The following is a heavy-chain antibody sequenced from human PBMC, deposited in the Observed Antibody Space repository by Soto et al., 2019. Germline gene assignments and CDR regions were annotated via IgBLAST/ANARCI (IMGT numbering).Heavy chain of an antibody. CDR2: VSYSGAT. J-gene: IGHJ3*02. CDR3: AGEPVSGPKAHTVDI. D-gene: IGHD6-19*01. Sequence: QVQLQESGPGLVKPSETLSLTCTVSGGSISSYYWTWIRQPPGERLQWIGYVSYSGATYYNPSLKSRVTISVGTSKDQCSLNLTSVTAADTAVYYCAGEPVSGPKAHTVDIWGQGTMVTVSS. CDR1: GGSISSYY. V-gene: IGHV4-59*01.